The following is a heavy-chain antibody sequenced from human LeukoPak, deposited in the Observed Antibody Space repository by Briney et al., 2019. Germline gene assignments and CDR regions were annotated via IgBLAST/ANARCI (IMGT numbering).Heavy chain of an antibody. CDR1: GFTVRSNY. V-gene: IGHV3-53*04. J-gene: IGHJ3*02. D-gene: IGHD3-22*01. CDR2: IYSGGST. CDR3: ASAYYYDSSGPGAFDI. Sequence: PGGSLRLSCAASGFTVRSNYMSWVRQAPGKGLEWVSVIYSGGSTYYADSVKGRFTISRHNSKNTLYLQMNSLRAEDTAVYYCASAYYYDSSGPGAFDIWGQGTMVTVSS.